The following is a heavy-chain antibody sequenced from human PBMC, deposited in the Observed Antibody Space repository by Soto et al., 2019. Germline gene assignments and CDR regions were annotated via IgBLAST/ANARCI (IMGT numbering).Heavy chain of an antibody. J-gene: IGHJ6*02. Sequence: PSQTLSLTCAISGDSVSSNSAAWNWIRQSPSRGLEWLGRTYYRSKWYNDYAVSVKSRITINPDTSQNQFSLQLNSVTPEDTAVYYYARDSKLAAMVSGRNYYYYYGIDVWGQGTTVTVSS. CDR3: ARDSKLAAMVSGRNYYYYYGIDV. CDR1: GDSVSSNSAA. CDR2: TYYRSKWYN. V-gene: IGHV6-1*01. D-gene: IGHD5-18*01.